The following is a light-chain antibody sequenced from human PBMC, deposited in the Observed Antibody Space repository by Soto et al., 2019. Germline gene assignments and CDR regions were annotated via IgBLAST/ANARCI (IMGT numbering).Light chain of an antibody. CDR3: AATDDSLGGPV. J-gene: IGLJ2*01. CDR2: TNN. Sequence: QSVLTQPPSASGTPGQRVTISCSGSSSNIETNYVYWYQHLPGAAPKLLIFTNNQRPSGVPDRFSASKSGTSASLAISGLRSEDEGDDYCAATDDSLGGPVFGGGTKLTVL. CDR1: SSNIETNY. V-gene: IGLV1-47*02.